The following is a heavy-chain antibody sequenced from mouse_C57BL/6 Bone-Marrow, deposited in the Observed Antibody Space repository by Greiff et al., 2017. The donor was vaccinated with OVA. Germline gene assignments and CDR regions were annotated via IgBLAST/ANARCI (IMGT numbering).Heavy chain of an antibody. V-gene: IGHV5-16*01. D-gene: IGHD2-3*01. J-gene: IGHJ4*01. CDR3: ARARWLLRREYAMDY. Sequence: EVKLMESEGGLVQPGSSMKLSCTASGFTFSDYYMAWVRQVPEKGLEWVANINYDGSSTYYLDSLKSRFIISRDNAKNILYLQMSSLKSEDTATYYCARARWLLRREYAMDYWGQGTSVTVSS. CDR1: GFTFSDYY. CDR2: INYDGSST.